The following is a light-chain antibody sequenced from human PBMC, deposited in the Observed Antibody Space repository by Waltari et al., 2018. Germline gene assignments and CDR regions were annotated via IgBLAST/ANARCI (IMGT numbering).Light chain of an antibody. J-gene: IGKJ4*01. Sequence: EIVLTQSPATLSLSPGERATLSCRASQSVSSYFAWYQQKPGQAPRLLIYHASNRATGIPAMFSGSVSGPDFTLTISRLEPEDFAVFYCLLRSSWPPLTFGGGTKVEIK. CDR2: HAS. V-gene: IGKV3-11*01. CDR3: LLRSSWPPLT. CDR1: QSVSSY.